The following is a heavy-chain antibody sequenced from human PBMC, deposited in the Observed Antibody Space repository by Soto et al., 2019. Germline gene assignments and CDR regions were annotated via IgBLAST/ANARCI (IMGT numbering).Heavy chain of an antibody. J-gene: IGHJ6*02. V-gene: IGHV1-8*01. CDR3: ARGVDAGVDV. Sequence: QVQLVQSGAEVTKPGASVKVSCKASGYTFTRYDINWVRQATGQGLEWMGGMRANSGATGYAQKAHGRVTMNSDTSIRTAYMELSNLRSEDTAIYYCARGVDAGVDVWGQGSTVTVSS. CDR1: GYTFTRYD. CDR2: MRANSGAT. D-gene: IGHD1-1*01.